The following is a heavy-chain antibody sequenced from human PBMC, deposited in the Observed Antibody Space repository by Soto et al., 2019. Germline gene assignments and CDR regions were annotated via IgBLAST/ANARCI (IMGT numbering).Heavy chain of an antibody. V-gene: IGHV3-74*01. D-gene: IGHD1-20*01. J-gene: IGHJ5*02. CDR2: INSGGGST. Sequence: PGGSLRLSCAASGFTFSSYWMHWVRQAPGKGLVWVSRINSGGGSTSYADSVKGRFTISRDNAKNTLYLQMNSLRAEDTAVYYCAKDPRDGINWFDPWGQGTLVTVSS. CDR1: GFTFSSYW. CDR3: AKDPRDGINWFDP.